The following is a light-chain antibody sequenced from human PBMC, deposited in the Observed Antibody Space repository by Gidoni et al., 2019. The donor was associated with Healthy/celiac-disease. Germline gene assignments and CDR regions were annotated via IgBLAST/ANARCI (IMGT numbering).Light chain of an antibody. J-gene: IGKJ2*02. CDR1: QSIGSW. V-gene: IGKV1-5*01. Sequence: DIQMTQSPSTLSASVGDRVTITCRASQSIGSWLAWYQQKPGKAPKLLIYDASSLESGVPSRFSGSRSGAEFTLTISSLQPDDFATYYCQQYNSYCTFGQGTKLEIK. CDR2: DAS. CDR3: QQYNSYCT.